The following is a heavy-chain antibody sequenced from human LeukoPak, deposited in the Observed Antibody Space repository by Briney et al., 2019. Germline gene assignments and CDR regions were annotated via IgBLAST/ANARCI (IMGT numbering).Heavy chain of an antibody. CDR1: GFTFSSYA. J-gene: IGHJ4*02. D-gene: IGHD6-13*01. Sequence: PGGSLRLSCAASGFTFSSYAMHWVRQAPGKGLEWVAVISYDGSNKYYADSVKGRFTISRDNSKNTLYVQMNSLRAEDTAVYYCARNRGGIAAAGTRNLPDYWGQGTLVTVSS. CDR2: ISYDGSNK. CDR3: ARNRGGIAAAGTRNLPDY. V-gene: IGHV3-30-3*01.